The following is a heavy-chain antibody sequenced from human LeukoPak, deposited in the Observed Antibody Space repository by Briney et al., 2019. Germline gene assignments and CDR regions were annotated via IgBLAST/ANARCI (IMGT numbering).Heavy chain of an antibody. Sequence: GRSLRLSCVGSGFSVSEYGIHWVRQAPGKGLEWVAVASYDGGHKYYADSVKGRFTISRDTSSDTVSLQMNSLRVEDTAVYYCARDRINMMVLGHDSGLDFWGQGTLVTVSS. CDR3: ARDRINMMVLGHDSGLDF. CDR2: ASYDGGHK. D-gene: IGHD3-22*01. J-gene: IGHJ4*02. V-gene: IGHV3-30*03. CDR1: GFSVSEYG.